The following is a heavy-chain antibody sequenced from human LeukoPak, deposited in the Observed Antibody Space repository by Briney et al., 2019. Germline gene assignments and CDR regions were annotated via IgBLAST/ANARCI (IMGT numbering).Heavy chain of an antibody. D-gene: IGHD3-10*01. Sequence: GGSLRLSCAASEFTLSNYWMHWVRQAPGKGLVWVSRINNDGRSTSYADSVKGRFTVSRDNDKSTVYLKMISLGDEDTAVYYCAREKPADYGSGSYDLQYYYFGMDVWGQGTTVTVSS. CDR2: INNDGRST. CDR1: EFTLSNYW. CDR3: AREKPADYGSGSYDLQYYYFGMDV. V-gene: IGHV3-74*01. J-gene: IGHJ6*02.